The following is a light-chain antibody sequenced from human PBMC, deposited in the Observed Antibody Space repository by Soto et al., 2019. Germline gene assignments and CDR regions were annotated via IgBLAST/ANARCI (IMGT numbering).Light chain of an antibody. Sequence: MTQSPATVSVSPGESATLSCRASQSLTSSYLAWYQQKPGQAPRLLIYAASRRATGIPDRFSGSGSGTDFTLIISRLEAEDSAVYYCQYYDTSPAWTFXQGTKVDIK. V-gene: IGKV3-20*01. J-gene: IGKJ1*01. CDR2: AAS. CDR1: QSLTSSY. CDR3: QYYDTSPAWT.